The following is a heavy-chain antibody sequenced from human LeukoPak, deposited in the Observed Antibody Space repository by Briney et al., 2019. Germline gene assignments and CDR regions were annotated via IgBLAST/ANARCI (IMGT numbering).Heavy chain of an antibody. CDR3: ARDEGYCSSTSCYNY. Sequence: ASVKVSCTASGGTFSSYAISWVRQAPGQGLEWMGRIIPIFGTANYAQKFQGRVTITADKSTSTAYMELSSLRSEDTAVYYCARDEGYCSSTSCYNYWGQGTLVTVSS. D-gene: IGHD2-2*02. CDR1: GGTFSSYA. J-gene: IGHJ4*02. V-gene: IGHV1-69*06. CDR2: IIPIFGTA.